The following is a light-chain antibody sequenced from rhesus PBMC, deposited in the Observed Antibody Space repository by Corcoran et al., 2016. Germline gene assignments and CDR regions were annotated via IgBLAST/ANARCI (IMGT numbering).Light chain of an antibody. CDR3: QQYNSAPRT. CDR1: QGISSW. Sequence: DIQMTQSPSSLSASVGDRVTITCRASQGISSWLAWYQQKPGKDPKLLIYKAASLQRGVPSRFSCSGSGTDFTLTISSLQPEDFATYYCQQYNSAPRTFGQGTKVEIK. CDR2: KAA. J-gene: IGKJ1*01. V-gene: IGKV1-21*01.